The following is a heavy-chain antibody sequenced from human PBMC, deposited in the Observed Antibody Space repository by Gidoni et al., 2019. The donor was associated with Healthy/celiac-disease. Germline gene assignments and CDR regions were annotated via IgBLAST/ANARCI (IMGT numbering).Heavy chain of an antibody. CDR1: GFTFSSYG. Sequence: QVQLVESGGGVVRPGRSLGLSCAASGFTFSSYGMHWVRQAPGKGLGWVAVISYDGSNKYYADSVKGRLTISRDNSKNTLYLQMNSLRAEDTAVYYCAKDWGGYSSSWPGYWGQGTLVTVSS. J-gene: IGHJ4*02. D-gene: IGHD6-13*01. V-gene: IGHV3-30*18. CDR2: ISYDGSNK. CDR3: AKDWGGYSSSWPGY.